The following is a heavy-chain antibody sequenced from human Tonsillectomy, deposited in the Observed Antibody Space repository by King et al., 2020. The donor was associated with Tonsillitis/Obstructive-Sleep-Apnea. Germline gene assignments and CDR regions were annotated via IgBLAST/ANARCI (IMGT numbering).Heavy chain of an antibody. CDR2: ISGSGDKT. V-gene: IGHV3-23*04. D-gene: IGHD4-23*01. CDR1: GFTFNNFA. Sequence: VQLVESGGDLVHPGGSLRLSCAASGFTFNNFAMSWVRQAPGKGLEWVSDISGSGDKTYYADSVKGRFTISRDNSKNTVFLQLRSLRGEDTAVYYCATSGGNFDYWGQGTLVTVS. CDR3: ATSGGNFDY. J-gene: IGHJ4*02.